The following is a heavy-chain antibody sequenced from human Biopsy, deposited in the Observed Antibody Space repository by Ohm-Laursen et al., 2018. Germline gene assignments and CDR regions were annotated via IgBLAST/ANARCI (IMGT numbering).Heavy chain of an antibody. V-gene: IGHV3-30*18. Sequence: SLRLSCSASGFGIYAIHWVCQPHGKGLGWLAVIAFDGSNKNYAESVKGRFTISRDRSRDTVHLQMNSLRYEDTAIYYCAKDDGQWIRRAFDNWGHGTMVSVSS. CDR3: AKDDGQWIRRAFDN. D-gene: IGHD6-19*01. CDR2: IAFDGSNK. J-gene: IGHJ3*02. CDR1: GFGIYA.